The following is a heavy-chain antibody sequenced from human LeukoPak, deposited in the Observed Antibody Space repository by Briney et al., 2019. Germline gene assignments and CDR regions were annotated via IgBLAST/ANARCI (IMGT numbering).Heavy chain of an antibody. D-gene: IGHD3-3*01. CDR3: ATDFWSGYGNY. Sequence: GGSLRLSCAASGFTFSSYWMHWVRQAPGKGLVWVSRINTDGSSTSYADSVKGRFTISRDNAKNTLYLQMNSLRAEDTAVYYCATDFWSGYGNYWGQGTLVTVSS. CDR1: GFTFSSYW. J-gene: IGHJ4*02. V-gene: IGHV3-74*01. CDR2: INTDGSST.